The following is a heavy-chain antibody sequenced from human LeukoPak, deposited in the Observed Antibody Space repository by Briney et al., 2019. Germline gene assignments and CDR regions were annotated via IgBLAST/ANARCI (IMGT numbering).Heavy chain of an antibody. J-gene: IGHJ6*04. CDR3: ARSHSRVAATSGPRYYYYGMDV. CDR1: GGTFSSYA. CDR2: IIPIFGTA. Sequence: ASVKVSCKASGGTFSSYAISCVRQAPGQGLEWMGGIIPIFGTANYAQKFQGRVTITADESTSTAYMELSSLRSEDTAVYYCARSHSRVAATSGPRYYYYGMDVWGKGTTVTVSS. D-gene: IGHD2-15*01. V-gene: IGHV1-69*13.